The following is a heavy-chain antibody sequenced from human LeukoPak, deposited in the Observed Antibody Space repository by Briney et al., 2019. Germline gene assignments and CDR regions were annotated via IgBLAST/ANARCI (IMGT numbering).Heavy chain of an antibody. CDR1: GFTFTTNA. CDR3: AKCGNSGCHLIDY. CDR2: MSGRTAGT. J-gene: IGHJ4*02. D-gene: IGHD5-12*01. Sequence: WESLRLSCAASGFTFTTNAMSWVRQAPGKGLEWVSAMSGRTAGTYYADSVKGRFTISRDNSKSTLYLQMDSLRAEDTAVYYCAKCGNSGCHLIDYWGQGTLVTVSS. V-gene: IGHV3-23*01.